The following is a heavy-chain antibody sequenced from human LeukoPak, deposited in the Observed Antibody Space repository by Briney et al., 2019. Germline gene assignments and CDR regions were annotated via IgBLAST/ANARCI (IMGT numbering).Heavy chain of an antibody. CDR1: GFTFSSYG. J-gene: IGHJ3*02. CDR3: AKGRRVNYVILTGSANDAFDI. CDR2: IRYDGSNK. V-gene: IGHV3-30*02. Sequence: PGGSLRLSCAASGFTFSSYGMHWVRQAPGKGLEWVAFIRYDGSNKYYADSVKGRFTISRDNSKNTLYLQMNSLRAEDTAVYYCAKGRRVNYVILTGSANDAFDIWGQGTMVTVSS. D-gene: IGHD3-9*01.